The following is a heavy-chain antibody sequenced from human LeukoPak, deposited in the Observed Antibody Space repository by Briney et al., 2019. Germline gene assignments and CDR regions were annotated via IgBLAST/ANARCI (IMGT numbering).Heavy chain of an antibody. Sequence: SETLSLTCAVYGGSFSGYYWSWIRQPPGKGLEWMGEINHSGSTNYNPSLKSRVTISVDTSKNQFSLKLSSVTAADTAVYYCARRESSGWYTRLNAFDIWGQGTMVTVSS. V-gene: IGHV4-34*01. CDR2: INHSGST. D-gene: IGHD6-19*01. J-gene: IGHJ3*02. CDR3: ARRESSGWYTRLNAFDI. CDR1: GGSFSGYY.